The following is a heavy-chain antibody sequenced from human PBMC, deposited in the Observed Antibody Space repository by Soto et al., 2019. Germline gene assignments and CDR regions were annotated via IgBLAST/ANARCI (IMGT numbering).Heavy chain of an antibody. V-gene: IGHV3-30-3*01. J-gene: IGHJ5*02. CDR2: ISYDGSNK. D-gene: IGHD1-1*01. CDR1: GFTFSSYA. CDR3: ARGWLEPHGNNWFDH. Sequence: QVQLVESGGGVVQPGRSLRLSCAASGFTFSSYAMHWVRQAPGKGLEWVAVISYDGSNKYYADSVKGRFTISRDNSKNTLYLQMNRLRAEDTAVYYCARGWLEPHGNNWFDHWGQGTLVTVSS.